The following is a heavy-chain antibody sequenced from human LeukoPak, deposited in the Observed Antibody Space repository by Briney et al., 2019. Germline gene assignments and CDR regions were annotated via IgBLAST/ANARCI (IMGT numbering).Heavy chain of an antibody. D-gene: IGHD3-10*01. CDR3: AKDMYYYGSGSYSS. J-gene: IGHJ4*02. CDR1: GFTVSSNF. Sequence: GGSLRLSCAASGFTVSSNFMSWVRQAPGKGLECVSVIYSRGGTYYADSVQGRFTISRDASKNTLFLQMNSLRAEDTAVYYCAKDMYYYGSGSYSSWGQGTLVTVSS. V-gene: IGHV3-53*01. CDR2: IYSRGGT.